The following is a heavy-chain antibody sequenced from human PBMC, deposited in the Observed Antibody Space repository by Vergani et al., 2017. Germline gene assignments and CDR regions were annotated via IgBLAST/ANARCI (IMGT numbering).Heavy chain of an antibody. Sequence: EVQLVESGGGLVKPGRSLRLSCTASGFTFGDYAMSWFRQAPGKGLEWVGFIRSKAYGGTTEYAASVKGRFTISRDDSKSIAYLQMNSLRAEDTAVYYCAKDMRVLGYCSGGSCYFDYWGQGTLVTVSS. CDR2: IRSKAYGGTT. J-gene: IGHJ4*02. D-gene: IGHD2-15*01. V-gene: IGHV3-49*05. CDR1: GFTFGDYA. CDR3: AKDMRVLGYCSGGSCYFDY.